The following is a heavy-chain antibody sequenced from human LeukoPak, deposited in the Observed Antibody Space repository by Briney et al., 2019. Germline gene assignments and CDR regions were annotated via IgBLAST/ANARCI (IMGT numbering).Heavy chain of an antibody. Sequence: PSGTLCLTCAVYGGSFSGYYLTWIRQAPGKGLEWIGEVCHSGTTNYNAYLKSRVFISVDQSKNQFSLKLSSVPAADTSLYYCARARRGSSIRRPLDYWGQGALVTVSS. CDR3: ARARRGSSIRRPLDY. J-gene: IGHJ4*02. D-gene: IGHD6-6*01. V-gene: IGHV4-34*01. CDR2: VCHSGTT. CDR1: GGSFSGYY.